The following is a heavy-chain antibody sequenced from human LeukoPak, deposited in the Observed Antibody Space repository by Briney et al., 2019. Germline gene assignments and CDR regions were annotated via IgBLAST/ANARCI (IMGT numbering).Heavy chain of an antibody. D-gene: IGHD6-19*01. V-gene: IGHV3-48*03. J-gene: IGHJ4*02. Sequence: GGSLRLSCAASGFTFSSYKMNWVRQAPGKGLEWVSYISSSGSTIYYADSVKGRFTISRDNAKNSLYLQMNSLRAEDTAVYYCASLAVAGTGYWGQGTLVTVSS. CDR2: ISSSGSTI. CDR3: ASLAVAGTGY. CDR1: GFTFSSYK.